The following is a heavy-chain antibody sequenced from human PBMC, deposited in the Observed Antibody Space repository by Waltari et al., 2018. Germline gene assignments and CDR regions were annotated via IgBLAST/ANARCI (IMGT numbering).Heavy chain of an antibody. D-gene: IGHD5-12*01. CDR2: ISYNGAT. J-gene: IGHJ3*01. Sequence: QLQLQESGPGLVKPSETLSLTCSVSGGSITTNRHHWGWIRQPPGQGLEWIGTISYNGATYTSPSLESRLTMSRDTSKNQLSLTLGSVTATDTSVYFCATYIGASIGTAAFDVWGQGTMVTVSS. V-gene: IGHV4-39*01. CDR3: ATYIGASIGTAAFDV. CDR1: GGSITTNRHH.